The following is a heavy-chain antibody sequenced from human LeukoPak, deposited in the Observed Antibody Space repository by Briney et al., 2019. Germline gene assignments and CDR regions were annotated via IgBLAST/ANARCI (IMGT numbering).Heavy chain of an antibody. CDR1: GGSLSSYY. V-gene: IGHV4-59*01. D-gene: IGHD1-26*01. J-gene: IGHJ5*02. CDR3: ARGPEYSGWFDR. CDR2: IYYSGST. Sequence: SETLCLTCTVSGGSLSSYYWSWIRQPPGKGLEWIGYIYYSGSTNYNPSLKSRVTISVDTSKNQFSLMLSSVTAADTAVYYCARGPEYSGWFDRWGQGTLVTVSP.